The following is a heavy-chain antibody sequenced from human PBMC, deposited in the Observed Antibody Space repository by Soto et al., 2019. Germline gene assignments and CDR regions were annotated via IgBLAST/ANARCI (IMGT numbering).Heavy chain of an antibody. CDR2: ITSSGSYV. CDR1: VFTFSSNT. J-gene: IGHJ6*02. CDR3: VKDEGIEAMDV. V-gene: IGHV3-21*01. Sequence: PWWSLRLSCVTSVFTFSSNTMNWFRQAPGKGLEWVAPITSSGSYVYYADSVKGRFSASRDNAKNSLSLQMDSLRPDDTAIYFCVKDEGIEAMDVWGQGTTVTVSS. D-gene: IGHD3-3*02.